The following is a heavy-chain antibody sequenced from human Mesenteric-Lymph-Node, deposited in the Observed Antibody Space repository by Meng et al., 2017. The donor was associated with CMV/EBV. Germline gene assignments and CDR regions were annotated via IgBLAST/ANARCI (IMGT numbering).Heavy chain of an antibody. CDR1: GYTFTNYG. V-gene: IGHV1-18*01. CDR3: ARDRSQLWFGDLGRYQGLDV. D-gene: IGHD3-10*01. Sequence: ASVKVSCKDSGYTFTNYGINWVRQAPGQGLEWMGWISTNNGKANYAQKLQGRVTMTIDTPTSTAYMELRSLRSDDTAVYYCARDRSQLWFGDLGRYQGLDVWGQGTTVTVSS. CDR2: ISTNNGKA. J-gene: IGHJ6*02.